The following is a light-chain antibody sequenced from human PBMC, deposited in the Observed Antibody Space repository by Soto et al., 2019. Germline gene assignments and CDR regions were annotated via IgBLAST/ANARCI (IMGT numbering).Light chain of an antibody. CDR2: EVS. CDR3: SSYAGSTPYV. J-gene: IGLJ1*01. V-gene: IGLV2-8*01. CDR1: SSDVGGYNY. Sequence: SVLTRPPSASGSPGQSVTISCTGTSSDVGGYNYVSWYQQHPGKAPKPMIYEVSKRPSGVPDRFSGSKSGNTASLTVSGLQAEDEADYYCSSYAGSTPYVFGTGTKVTVL.